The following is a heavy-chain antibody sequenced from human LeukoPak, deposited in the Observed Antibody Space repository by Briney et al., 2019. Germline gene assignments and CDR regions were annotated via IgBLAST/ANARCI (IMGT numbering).Heavy chain of an antibody. J-gene: IGHJ4*02. CDR2: ISSTGDTT. D-gene: IGHD3-22*01. V-gene: IGHV3-23*01. CDR1: GFTFNSHD. CDR3: AKRDSSGYFPYYFDS. Sequence: GRSLRLSCAASGFTFNSHDMSWVRQAPGKGLEWVSHISSTGDTTYYADSVKGRLTISRDNSKNTLYLQMNSLRAEDTAVYYCAKRDSSGYFPYYFDSWGQGTLVTVSS.